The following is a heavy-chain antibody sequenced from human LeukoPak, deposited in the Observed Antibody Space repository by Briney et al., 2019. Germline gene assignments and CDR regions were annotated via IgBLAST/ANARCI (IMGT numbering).Heavy chain of an antibody. D-gene: IGHD3-10*01. V-gene: IGHV3-30-3*01. CDR3: ARDSGMVRGVTGLIDY. CDR2: ISYDGSNK. Sequence: GGSLRLSCAASGFTFSSYAMHWVRQAPGKGLEWVAVISYDGSNKYYADSVKGRFTISRDNSKNTLYLQMNSLRAEDTAVYYCARDSGMVRGVTGLIDYWGQGTLVTVSS. J-gene: IGHJ4*02. CDR1: GFTFSSYA.